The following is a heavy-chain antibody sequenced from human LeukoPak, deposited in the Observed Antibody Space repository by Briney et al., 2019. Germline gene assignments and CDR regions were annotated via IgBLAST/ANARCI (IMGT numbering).Heavy chain of an antibody. CDR3: AKDHYWSIDY. D-gene: IGHD3-3*01. Sequence: GALRLSCAASGFTFRTYGMTWVRQAPGKGLEWVSTISGSGGSTYYADSVKGRFTISRDIAKNTLNLQMNSLRAEDTGVYYCAKDHYWSIDYWGRGTLVTVSS. CDR1: GFTFRTYG. J-gene: IGHJ4*02. V-gene: IGHV3-23*01. CDR2: ISGSGGST.